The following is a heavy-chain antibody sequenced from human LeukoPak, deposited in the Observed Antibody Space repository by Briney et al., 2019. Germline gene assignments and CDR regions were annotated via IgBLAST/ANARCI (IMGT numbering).Heavy chain of an antibody. D-gene: IGHD1-26*01. CDR2: IYWDDDK. J-gene: IGHJ5*02. CDR3: THIGRPSRGGSFHNWFDP. CDR1: GFSLSSSGVG. V-gene: IGHV2-5*02. Sequence: SGPTLVKPTQTLTLTCTFSGFSLSSSGVGVGWIRQPPGKALEWLALIYWDDDKRYSPSLKSRLTITKDTSKNQVVLTMTNMDPVDTATYYCTHIGRPSRGGSFHNWFDPWGQGTLVTVSS.